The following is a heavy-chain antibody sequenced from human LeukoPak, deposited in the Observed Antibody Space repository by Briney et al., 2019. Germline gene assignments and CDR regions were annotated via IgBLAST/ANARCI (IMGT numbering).Heavy chain of an antibody. D-gene: IGHD1-26*01. CDR2: ISHSGST. CDR3: ARMPPVGGSYVY. Sequence: SETLSLTCTVSGGSISSYYWSWIRQPPGKGLEWIGYISHSGSTNYNPSLKSRVTISVDTSKNQFSLKLSSVTAADTAVYYCARMPPVGGSYVYWGQGTLVTASS. V-gene: IGHV4-59*01. CDR1: GGSISSYY. J-gene: IGHJ4*02.